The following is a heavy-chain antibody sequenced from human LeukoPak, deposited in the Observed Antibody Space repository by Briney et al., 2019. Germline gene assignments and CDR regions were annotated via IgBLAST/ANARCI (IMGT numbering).Heavy chain of an antibody. CDR3: ANRSPYSSGWWTWGY. CDR2: ISGNGDST. J-gene: IGHJ4*02. CDR1: GFTFSSYG. D-gene: IGHD6-19*01. V-gene: IGHV3-23*01. Sequence: GGSLRLSCVASGFTFSSYGMSWVRQAPGKGLEWVSAISGNGDSTYYADSVKGRFTISRDNSKNTLYLQMNSLRAEDTAVYYYANRSPYSSGWWTWGYWGQGTLVTVSS.